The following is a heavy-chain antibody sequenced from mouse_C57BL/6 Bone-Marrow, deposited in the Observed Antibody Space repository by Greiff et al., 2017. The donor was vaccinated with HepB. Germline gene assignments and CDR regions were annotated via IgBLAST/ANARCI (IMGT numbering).Heavy chain of an antibody. J-gene: IGHJ4*01. CDR1: GYSFTDYN. CDR2: INPNYGTT. V-gene: IGHV1-39*01. D-gene: IGHD2-1*01. CDR3: ARDLWYPYYYAMDY. Sequence: EVKLMESGPELVKPGASVKISCKASGYSFTDYNMNWVKQSNGKSLEWIGVINPNYGTTSYNQKFKGKATLTVDQSSSTAYMQLNSLTSEDSAVYYCARDLWYPYYYAMDYWGQGTSVTVSS.